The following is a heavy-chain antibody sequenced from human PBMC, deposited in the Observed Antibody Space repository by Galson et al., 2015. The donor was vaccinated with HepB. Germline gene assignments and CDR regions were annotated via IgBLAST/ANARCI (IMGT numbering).Heavy chain of an antibody. V-gene: IGHV3-48*04. Sequence: SLRLSCAASGFTFSSYSMNWVRQAPGKGLEWVSYISSSSSTIYYADSVKGRFTVSRDNAKNSLYLQMSSLRAEDTAVYYCARDTGSYYVSSFDYWGQGTLVTVSS. CDR2: ISSSSSTI. CDR1: GFTFSSYS. CDR3: ARDTGSYYVSSFDY. D-gene: IGHD1-26*01. J-gene: IGHJ4*02.